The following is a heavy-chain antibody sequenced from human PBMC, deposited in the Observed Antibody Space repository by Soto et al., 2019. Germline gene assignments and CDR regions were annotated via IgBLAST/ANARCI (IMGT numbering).Heavy chain of an antibody. D-gene: IGHD3-16*02. Sequence: RLSRVDCEFRFRDHWLSLVRQAPGKGLEWVANIKQDESDKYYVDSVKGRFTIYRDNAKNALYLQMNSLRVEDTAVYYCAAYCYNMTCPHGHGYYWGQGT. V-gene: IGHV3-7*03. CDR3: AAYCYNMTCPHGHGYY. CDR2: IKQDESDK. J-gene: IGHJ4*02. CDR1: EFRFRDHW.